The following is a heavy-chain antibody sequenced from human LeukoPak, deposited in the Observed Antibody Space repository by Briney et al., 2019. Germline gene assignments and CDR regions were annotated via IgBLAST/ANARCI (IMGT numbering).Heavy chain of an antibody. V-gene: IGHV5-51*01. Sequence: GESLKISCRGSGYSFTSCWIGWVRQMPGKGLGWMGIIYPGDSDTRYSPSFQGQVTISADKSISTAYLQWSSPKASDTAMYYCARTQWELLRRDWFDPWGQGTLVTVSS. CDR3: ARTQWELLRRDWFDP. CDR2: IYPGDSDT. J-gene: IGHJ5*02. D-gene: IGHD1-26*01. CDR1: GYSFTSCW.